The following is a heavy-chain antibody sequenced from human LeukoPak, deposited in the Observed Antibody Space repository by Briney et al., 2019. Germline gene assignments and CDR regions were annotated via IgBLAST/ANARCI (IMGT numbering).Heavy chain of an antibody. J-gene: IGHJ6*03. V-gene: IGHV1-2*02. Sequence: ASVKVSCKASGYTFTGYYMHWVRQAPGQGLEWMGWINPNSGGTNYAQKFQGRVTMTRDTSISTAYMELSRLRSDDTAVYYCARAQSSGWYYYYYMDVWGKGTTVTVSS. D-gene: IGHD6-19*01. CDR2: INPNSGGT. CDR3: ARAQSSGWYYYYYMDV. CDR1: GYTFTGYY.